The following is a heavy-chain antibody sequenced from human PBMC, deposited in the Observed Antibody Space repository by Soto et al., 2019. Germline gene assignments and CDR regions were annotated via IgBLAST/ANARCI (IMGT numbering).Heavy chain of an antibody. CDR3: ARGGLYVDYYDSSGDFDY. V-gene: IGHV4-59*01. J-gene: IGHJ4*02. CDR1: GGSISSYY. D-gene: IGHD3-22*01. CDR2: IYYSGST. Sequence: PSETLSLTCTVSGGSISSYYWSWIRQPPGKGLEWIGYIYYSGSTNYNPSLKSRVTISVDTSKNQFSLKLSSVTAADTAVYYCARGGLYVDYYDSSGDFDYWGQGTLVTVSS.